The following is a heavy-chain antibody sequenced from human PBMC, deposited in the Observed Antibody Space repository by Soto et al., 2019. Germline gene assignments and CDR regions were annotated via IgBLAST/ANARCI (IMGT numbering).Heavy chain of an antibody. Sequence: EVQLLESGGGLVQPGGSLRLSCAASGFTFSSYAMTWVRQAPGKGLEWVSVITGGAGSAYYADSVKGRFTISRDNSKNTLFLQMNSLRAEDTAGYYCAKESRYSDYVRAFDIWGQGTLVTVSS. CDR3: AKESRYSDYVRAFDI. CDR2: ITGGAGSA. V-gene: IGHV3-23*01. CDR1: GFTFSSYA. D-gene: IGHD5-12*01. J-gene: IGHJ3*02.